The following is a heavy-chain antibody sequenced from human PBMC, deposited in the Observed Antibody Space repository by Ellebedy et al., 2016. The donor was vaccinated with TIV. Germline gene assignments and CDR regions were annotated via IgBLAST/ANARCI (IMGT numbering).Heavy chain of an antibody. CDR2: TYYRSKWYN. Sequence: SQTLSLTCAISGDSVSSSIAAWNWIRQSPSRGLEWLGRTYYRSKWYNDYGVSVKSRITINPDTSKNQFSLQLNSVTPEDTAVYFCARDVSFRFDFWGQGALVTVSS. J-gene: IGHJ5*01. CDR1: GDSVSSSIAA. V-gene: IGHV6-1*01. CDR3: ARDVSFRFDF.